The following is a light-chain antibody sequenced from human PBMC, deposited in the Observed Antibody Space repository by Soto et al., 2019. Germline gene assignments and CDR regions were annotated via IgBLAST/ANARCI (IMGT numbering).Light chain of an antibody. Sequence: EIVLTQSPGTLSLSPGERATLSCTASQSVSSGYVAWYQQKPGQAPRLLIYGASFRASGISDRFSGSGSGTGFTLTISRLEPEDVAVYYCQQYAGSPRTFGQGTQVDIK. CDR3: QQYAGSPRT. CDR1: QSVSSGY. J-gene: IGKJ1*01. V-gene: IGKV3-20*01. CDR2: GAS.